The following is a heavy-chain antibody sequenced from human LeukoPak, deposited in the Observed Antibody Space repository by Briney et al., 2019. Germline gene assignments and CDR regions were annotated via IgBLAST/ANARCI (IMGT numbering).Heavy chain of an antibody. CDR1: GYTFTGYY. CDR2: INPNSGGT. D-gene: IGHD6-19*01. J-gene: IGHJ3*02. Sequence: ASVKVSCKASGYTFTGYYMHWVRQAPGQGLEWMGWINPNSGGTNYAQKFQGRVTMTRDTSISTAYVELSRLRSDDTAVYYCARPNVLYSSGWPDAFDIWGQGTMVTVSS. V-gene: IGHV1-2*02. CDR3: ARPNVLYSSGWPDAFDI.